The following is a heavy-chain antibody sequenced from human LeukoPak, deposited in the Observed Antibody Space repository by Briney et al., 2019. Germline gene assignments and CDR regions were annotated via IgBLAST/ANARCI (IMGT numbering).Heavy chain of an antibody. D-gene: IGHD1-1*01. Sequence: GASVKVSCKASGYTFTGYYMHWVRQAPGQGLEWMGWINPNSGGTNYAQKFQGRVTMTRDTSISAAYMELSRLRSDDTAVYYCARDPEEQLEAGISDYWGQGTLVTVSS. J-gene: IGHJ4*02. V-gene: IGHV1-2*02. CDR2: INPNSGGT. CDR1: GYTFTGYY. CDR3: ARDPEEQLEAGISDY.